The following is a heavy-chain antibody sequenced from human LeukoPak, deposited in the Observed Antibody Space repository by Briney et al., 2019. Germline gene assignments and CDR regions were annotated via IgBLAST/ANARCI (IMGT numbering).Heavy chain of an antibody. CDR3: AKEWNNWNYENWFDS. CDR2: IRFDGSDK. Sequence: GGSLRLSCAASGSTFNTYGMHWVRQAPGKGLELVAFIRFDGSDKYYADSAKGRFTISRDTSKSTLYLQMNSLRGEDTAVYYCAKEWNNWNYENWFDSWGQGTLVTVSS. J-gene: IGHJ5*01. V-gene: IGHV3-30*02. D-gene: IGHD1-7*01. CDR1: GSTFNTYG.